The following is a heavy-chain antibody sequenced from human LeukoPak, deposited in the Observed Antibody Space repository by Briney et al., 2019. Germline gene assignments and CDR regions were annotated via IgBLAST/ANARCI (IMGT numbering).Heavy chain of an antibody. CDR1: GFNFNTYS. CDR3: ARGIHYHESGAYYDYFQT. D-gene: IGHD3-22*01. CDR2: ISSSSTTI. J-gene: IGHJ1*01. Sequence: HPGGSLRLSCAASGFNFNTYSMNWVRQAPGKGLQWLSYISSSSTTIYYADSVKGRFTISRDNAKNSLYLQMNSLRAEDTAVYYCARGIHYHESGAYYDYFQTWGQGTLVTVSS. V-gene: IGHV3-48*01.